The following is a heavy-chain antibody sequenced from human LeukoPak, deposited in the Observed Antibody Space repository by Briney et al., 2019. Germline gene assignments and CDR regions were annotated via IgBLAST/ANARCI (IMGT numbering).Heavy chain of an antibody. Sequence: GASVKVSCKASGGTFSSYAISWVRQAPGQGLEWMGGIIPILGTANYAQKFQGRVTITADKSTSTAYMELSSLRSEDTAVYYCAREGLWFGEFSYFDYWGQGTLVTVSS. V-gene: IGHV1-69*10. CDR3: AREGLWFGEFSYFDY. J-gene: IGHJ4*02. D-gene: IGHD3-10*01. CDR2: IIPILGTA. CDR1: GGTFSSYA.